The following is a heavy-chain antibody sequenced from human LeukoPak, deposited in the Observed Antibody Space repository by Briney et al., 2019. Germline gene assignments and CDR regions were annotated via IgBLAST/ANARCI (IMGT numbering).Heavy chain of an antibody. J-gene: IGHJ4*02. CDR3: ARDYYDSSGYYFGDY. Sequence: PGRSLRLSCAASGFTFSSYGMHWVRQAPGKGLEWVAVIWYDGSNKYYADSVKGRFTISRDNSKNTLYLQMNSLRAEDTAVYYCARDYYDSSGYYFGDYWGQGTLVTVSS. V-gene: IGHV3-33*01. CDR1: GFTFSSYG. D-gene: IGHD3-22*01. CDR2: IWYDGSNK.